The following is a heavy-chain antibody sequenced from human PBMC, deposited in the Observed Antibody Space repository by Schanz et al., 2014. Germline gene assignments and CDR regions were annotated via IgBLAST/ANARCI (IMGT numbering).Heavy chain of an antibody. CDR3: AKDLLYGAPMPLNHLDY. V-gene: IGHV3-23*04. Sequence: EQLVESGGGVVQPGGSLRLSCAASGFTFSSYAMSWVRQAPGKGLEWVSGISGSGGSTYYADSVKGRFTISRDNSKNTLYLQMNSLRAEDTAVYYCAKDLLYGAPMPLNHLDYWGQGTLVTVSS. J-gene: IGHJ4*02. D-gene: IGHD2-2*01. CDR1: GFTFSSYA. CDR2: ISGSGGST.